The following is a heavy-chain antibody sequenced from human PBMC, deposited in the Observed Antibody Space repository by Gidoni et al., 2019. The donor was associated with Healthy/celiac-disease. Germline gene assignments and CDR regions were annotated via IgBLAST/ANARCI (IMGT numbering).Heavy chain of an antibody. V-gene: IGHV3-48*02. D-gene: IGHD3-9*01. Sequence: EVQLVESGGGLVKPGGSLRLSCAASGFTFSSYSMNWVRQAPGKGLEWVSYISSSSSTIYYADSVKGRFTISRDNAKNSLYLQMNSLRDEDTAVYYCARDPTYYDILTGYTGYYYGMDVWGQGTTVTVSS. CDR3: ARDPTYYDILTGYTGYYYGMDV. CDR2: ISSSSSTI. J-gene: IGHJ6*02. CDR1: GFTFSSYS.